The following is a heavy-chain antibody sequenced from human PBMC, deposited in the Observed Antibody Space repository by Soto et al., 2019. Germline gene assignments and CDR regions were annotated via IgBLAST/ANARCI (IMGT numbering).Heavy chain of an antibody. CDR3: ARAHDIIGYYIFSIRY. V-gene: IGHV3-30-3*01. CDR2: ISYDGSDK. J-gene: IGHJ4*02. CDR1: GFTFSSYA. Sequence: QVQLVESGGGVVQPGRSLRLSCAASGFTFSSYAMHWVRQAPGKGLECVAVISYDGSDKYYADSVKGRFTVSRDNSRNTLYLQMNSLRPEDTAVYYCARAHDIIGYYIFSIRYWGQGTLVTVSS. D-gene: IGHD3-22*01.